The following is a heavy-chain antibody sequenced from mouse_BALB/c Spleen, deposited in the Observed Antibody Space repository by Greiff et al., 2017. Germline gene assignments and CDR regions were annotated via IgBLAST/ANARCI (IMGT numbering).Heavy chain of an antibody. V-gene: IGHV5-9-3*01. CDR2: ISSGGSYT. CDR3: ARHKDYRYDRAWFAY. J-gene: IGHJ3*01. CDR1: GFTFSSYA. Sequence: EVQLVESGGGLVKPGGSLKLSCAASGFTFSSYAMSWVRQTPEKRLEWVATISSGGSYTYYPDSVKGRFTISRDNAKNTLYLQMSSLRSEDTAMYYCARHKDYRYDRAWFAYWGQGTLVTVSA. D-gene: IGHD2-14*01.